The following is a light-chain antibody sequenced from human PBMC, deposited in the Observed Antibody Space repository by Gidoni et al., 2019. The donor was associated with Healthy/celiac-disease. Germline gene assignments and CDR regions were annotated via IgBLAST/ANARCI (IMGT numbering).Light chain of an antibody. Sequence: PATPAVSAAKTATLSCRARQSVSSNLAWYQQKPRRAPRLLIYGASTRAAGSPARFSGSGSGTEFTLTISSLQSEDFAVYYCQQYNNWPYTFGQGTKLEIK. CDR1: QSVSSN. V-gene: IGKV3-15*01. CDR2: GAS. CDR3: QQYNNWPYT. J-gene: IGKJ2*01.